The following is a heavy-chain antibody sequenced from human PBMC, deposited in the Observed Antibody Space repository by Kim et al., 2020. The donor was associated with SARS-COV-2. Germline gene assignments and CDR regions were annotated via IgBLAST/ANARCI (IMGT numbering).Heavy chain of an antibody. J-gene: IGHJ4*02. CDR1: GYTFTSHG. CDR3: VRGILPMWELSLHYYFDS. D-gene: IGHD3-16*02. V-gene: IGHV1-18*01. CDR2: IRPNTRNT. Sequence: ASVKVSCKASGYTFTSHGIGWVRQAPGQGLEWMGWIRPNTRNTNYAERLYDRFTMTTDTSTNTAYMELRDLRSDDTAVYYCVRGILPMWELSLHYYFDSWGKGTLVTISS.